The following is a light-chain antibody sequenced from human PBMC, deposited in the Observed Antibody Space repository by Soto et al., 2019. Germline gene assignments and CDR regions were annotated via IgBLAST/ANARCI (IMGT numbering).Light chain of an antibody. Sequence: QSVLTQPASVSGSPGQSITISCTGTSSDVGGYNYVSWYQQQPGKAPKLMIYDVSNRPSGVSNRFSGSKSGNTASLTISGLQAEDEADYYCSSYTSSSTPCVFGTGTKLTVL. J-gene: IGLJ1*01. CDR1: SSDVGGYNY. CDR2: DVS. V-gene: IGLV2-14*01. CDR3: SSYTSSSTPCV.